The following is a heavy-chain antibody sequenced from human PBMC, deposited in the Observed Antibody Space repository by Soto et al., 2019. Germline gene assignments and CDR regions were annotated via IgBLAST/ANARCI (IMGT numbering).Heavy chain of an antibody. CDR2: IYYSGST. D-gene: IGHD3-10*01. CDR1: GGSISVGGYY. CDR3: AGESYRDFQYRIGV. Sequence: QVQLQESGPGLVKPSKTLSLTCTVSGGSISVGGYYWSWIRQHPGKGLERIGYIYYSGSTYYNPSLKASGYISIDTSKNQVSPKLSSVAAAGTGRDYWAGESYRDFQYRIGVLGPGTT. J-gene: IGHJ6*02. V-gene: IGHV4-31*03.